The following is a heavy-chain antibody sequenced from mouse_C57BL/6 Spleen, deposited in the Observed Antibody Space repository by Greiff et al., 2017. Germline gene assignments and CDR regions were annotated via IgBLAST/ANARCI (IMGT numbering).Heavy chain of an antibody. CDR3: TTRGYGSVAWFAY. V-gene: IGHV14-4*01. CDR2: IDPENGDT. Sequence: EVKLQQSGAELVRPGASVKLSCTASGFNIKDDYMHWVKQRPEQGLEWIGWIDPENGDTEYASKFQGKATITADTSSNTAYLQLSSLTSEDTAVYYCTTRGYGSVAWFAYWGQGALVTVSA. CDR1: GFNIKDDY. J-gene: IGHJ3*01. D-gene: IGHD1-1*01.